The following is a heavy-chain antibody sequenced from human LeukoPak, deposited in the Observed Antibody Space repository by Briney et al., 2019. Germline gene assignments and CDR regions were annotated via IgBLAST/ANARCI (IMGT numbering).Heavy chain of an antibody. V-gene: IGHV4-61*02. CDR1: GGSISSGDYY. CDR3: ARDHGGNYLGPDY. CDR2: IDISGSS. J-gene: IGHJ4*02. D-gene: IGHD4/OR15-4a*01. Sequence: PSQTLSLTCTVSGGSISSGDYYWSWIRQPTGKGLEWIGRIDISGSSNYNPSLKSRVTMSLDTSKNQFSLKLSSVTAADTAVYYCARDHGGNYLGPDYWGQGTLVTVSS.